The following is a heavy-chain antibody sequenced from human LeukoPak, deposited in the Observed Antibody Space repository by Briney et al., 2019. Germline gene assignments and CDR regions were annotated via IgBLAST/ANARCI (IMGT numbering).Heavy chain of an antibody. Sequence: GGSLRLSCAASGFTFTTYGFNWVRQAPGKGLEWVSSISFSGSYIYYADSVKGRFTISRDNAKNSVYLQMNSLRDDDTAVYYCARGTGTGWRFDFWGQGTLSPSPQ. CDR1: GFTFTTYG. D-gene: IGHD3/OR15-3a*01. CDR3: ARGTGTGWRFDF. J-gene: IGHJ4*02. CDR2: ISFSGSYI. V-gene: IGHV3-21*01.